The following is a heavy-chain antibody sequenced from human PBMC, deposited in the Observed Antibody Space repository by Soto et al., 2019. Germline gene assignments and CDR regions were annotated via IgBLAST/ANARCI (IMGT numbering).Heavy chain of an antibody. D-gene: IGHD3-10*01. CDR3: AKDRDYPRDYFHY. CDR1: GFTLGRYG. CDR2: VSPNGQGI. Sequence: GGSLRLSCAASGFTLGRYGMSWVRQAPGKGLEWVSAVSPNGQGIYYADSVRGRFTISRDFSKNTVFLHMDSLRAEDTVVYYCAKDRDYPRDYFHYWGQGTLVTVSS. V-gene: IGHV3-23*01. J-gene: IGHJ4*02.